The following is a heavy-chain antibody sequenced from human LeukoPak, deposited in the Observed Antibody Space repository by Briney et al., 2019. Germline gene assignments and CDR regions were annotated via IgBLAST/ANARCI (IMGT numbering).Heavy chain of an antibody. CDR1: GGSITSSSYY. CDR2: IHYSGST. V-gene: IGHV4-39*01. J-gene: IGHJ4*02. CDR3: ARGLSITFGGAISDYFDY. D-gene: IGHD3-16*01. Sequence: SETLSLTCTVSGGSITSSSYYWGWIRQPPGKGLEWIGSIHYSGSTYYNPSLKSRVTISVDTSKNQFSLKLSSVTAADTAVYYCARGLSITFGGAISDYFDYWGQGTLVTVSS.